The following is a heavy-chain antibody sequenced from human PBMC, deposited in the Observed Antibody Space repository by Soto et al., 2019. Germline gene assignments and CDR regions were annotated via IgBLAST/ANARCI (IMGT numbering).Heavy chain of an antibody. CDR2: IYTSGST. CDR3: ARAQYCSGGSCHNWFDP. D-gene: IGHD2-15*01. V-gene: IGHV4-4*07. CDR1: GGSISSYY. Sequence: SETLSLTCTVSGGSISSYYWSWIRQPAGKGLEWIGRIYTSGSTNYNPSLKSRVTMSVDTSKNQFSLKLSSVTAADTAVYYCARAQYCSGGSCHNWFDPWGQGTLVTVSS. J-gene: IGHJ5*02.